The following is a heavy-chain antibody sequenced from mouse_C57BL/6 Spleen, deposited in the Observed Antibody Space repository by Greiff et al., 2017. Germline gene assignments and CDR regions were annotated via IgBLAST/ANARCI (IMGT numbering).Heavy chain of an antibody. CDR1: GFSFNTYA. CDR3: VRQTYYDYDGFAY. CDR2: IRSKSNNYAT. D-gene: IGHD2-4*01. V-gene: IGHV10-1*01. Sequence: EVQLVESGGGLVQPKGSLKLSCAASGFSFNTYAMNWVRQAPGKGLEWVARIRSKSNNYATYYADSVKDRFTISRDDSESMLYLQMNNLKTEDTAMYYCVRQTYYDYDGFAYWGQGTLVTVSA. J-gene: IGHJ3*01.